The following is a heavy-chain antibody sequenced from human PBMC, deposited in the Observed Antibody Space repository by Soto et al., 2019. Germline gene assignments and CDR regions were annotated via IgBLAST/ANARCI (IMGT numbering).Heavy chain of an antibody. CDR1: GGSFSGYY. CDR2: INHSGST. J-gene: IGHJ4*02. V-gene: IGHV4-34*01. Sequence: QVQLQQWGAGLLKPSETLSLTCAVYGGSFSGYYWSWIRQPPGKGLEWIGEINHSGSTNYNPSLKSRVTISVDTSKNQFSLKLDSVTAADTAVYYCARLYPPLRGSSWLDYWVQGTLVTVSS. D-gene: IGHD6-13*01. CDR3: ARLYPPLRGSSWLDY.